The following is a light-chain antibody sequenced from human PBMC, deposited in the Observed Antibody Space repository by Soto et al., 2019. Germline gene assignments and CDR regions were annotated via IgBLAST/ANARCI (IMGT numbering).Light chain of an antibody. CDR1: SSNIGAGYD. CDR2: GNI. J-gene: IGLJ2*01. CDR3: QSYDSSLSGSV. Sequence: QLVLTQPPSVSGAPGQRATISCTGSSSNIGAGYDVNWYQQLPGTAPKLLIYGNINRPSGVPERFSGSKSGTSASLAITGLQAEDEADYYCQSYDSSLSGSVFGGGTKLTVL. V-gene: IGLV1-40*01.